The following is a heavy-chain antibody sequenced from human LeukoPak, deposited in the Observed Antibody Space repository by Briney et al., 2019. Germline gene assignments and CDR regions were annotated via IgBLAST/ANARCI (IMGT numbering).Heavy chain of an antibody. Sequence: GGSLRLSCAASGFTFSNYEMNWVRQAPGKGLEWVSYISSSGSTIYYADSVKGRFTISRDNAKNSLYLQMNSLRAEDTAVYYCARDPGGSYFDYWGQGTLVTVSS. CDR2: ISSSGSTI. CDR1: GFTFSNYE. V-gene: IGHV3-48*03. J-gene: IGHJ4*02. D-gene: IGHD1-26*01. CDR3: ARDPGGSYFDY.